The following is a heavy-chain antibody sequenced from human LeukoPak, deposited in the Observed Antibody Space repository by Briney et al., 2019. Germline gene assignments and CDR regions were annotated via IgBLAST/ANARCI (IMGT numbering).Heavy chain of an antibody. Sequence: SETLSLTCTVSGYSISSDYFWGWIRQPPGKGLEWIGSIYHSGSTYYNPSLKSRVTISVDTSKNQFSLKLSSVTAADAAVYYCARVWELSDAFDIWGQGTMVTVSS. CDR2: IYHSGST. D-gene: IGHD1-26*01. V-gene: IGHV4-38-2*02. J-gene: IGHJ3*02. CDR1: GYSISSDYF. CDR3: ARVWELSDAFDI.